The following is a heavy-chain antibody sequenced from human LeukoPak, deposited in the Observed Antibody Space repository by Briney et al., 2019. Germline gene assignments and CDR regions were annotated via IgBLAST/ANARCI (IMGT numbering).Heavy chain of an antibody. CDR1: RFTFSTYA. D-gene: IGHD2-15*01. J-gene: IGHJ4*02. CDR3: AREVDCSGGRCYRGEFDY. CDR2: IWYDGSNE. V-gene: IGHV3-33*01. Sequence: GGSLRLSCATSRFTFSTYAMHWVRQAPGKGLEWVAVIWYDGSNEHYVGSVKGRFTISRDNSINTLSLQMNSLRVEDTAVYYCAREVDCSGGRCYRGEFDYWGQGTLVTVSS.